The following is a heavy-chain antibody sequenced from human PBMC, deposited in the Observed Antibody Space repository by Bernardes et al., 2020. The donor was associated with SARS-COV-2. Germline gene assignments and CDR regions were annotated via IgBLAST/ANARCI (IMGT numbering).Heavy chain of an antibody. V-gene: IGHV4-61*08. Sequence: SETLSLTCTVSGSSVSSGGYYWSWIRQPPGKGLEWVGFIYYNGNTNYNPSLKSRVTISVDTSKNQLYLKLTSVTAADTAVYYCARDVRGGTLDYWGQGTPVTVSS. CDR2: IYYNGNT. CDR3: ARDVRGGTLDY. J-gene: IGHJ4*02. D-gene: IGHD1-1*01. CDR1: GSSVSSGGYY.